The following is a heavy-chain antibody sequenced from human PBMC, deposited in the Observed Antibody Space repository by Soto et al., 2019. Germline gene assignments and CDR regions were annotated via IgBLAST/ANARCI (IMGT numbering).Heavy chain of an antibody. J-gene: IGHJ4*02. V-gene: IGHV4-30-4*01. D-gene: IGHD5-18*01. Sequence: QVQLLESGPGLVKPSQTLSLICNVSGASISSGGYYWSWIRQRAGGGLEWLGFIYYSGISHYNPSPKSRATISVDTLKNQFSLKLISVSAADTAVYYCARTEWIQLWFDYWGQGALVTVS. CDR2: IYYSGIS. CDR3: ARTEWIQLWFDY. CDR1: GASISSGGYY.